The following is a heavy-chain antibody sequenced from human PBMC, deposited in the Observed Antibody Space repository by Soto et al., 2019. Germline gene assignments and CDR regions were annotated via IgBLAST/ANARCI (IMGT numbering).Heavy chain of an antibody. Sequence: PSETLSLTGTVSGGSLNISCWSWIRQPPGKGLEWIGFICYSGSTKYNPSLESRVTMSVDPSKSYFSLKVSSVTAADTAVYYCARGAYYVSPWGHGTLVTVSS. D-gene: IGHD3-16*01. V-gene: IGHV4-59*01. J-gene: IGHJ5*02. CDR2: ICYSGST. CDR1: GGSLNISC. CDR3: ARGAYYVSP.